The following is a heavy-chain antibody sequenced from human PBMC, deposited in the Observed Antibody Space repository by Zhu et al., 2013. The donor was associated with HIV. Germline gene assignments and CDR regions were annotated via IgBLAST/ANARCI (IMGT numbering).Heavy chain of an antibody. V-gene: IGHV3-23*01. CDR3: AKGGGSYRYYLDY. CDR1: GFTFASYA. Sequence: VQLLESGGGLVQPGGSLRLSCAASGFTFASYAMTWVRQAPGKGLEWVSAIGGSGTTTYYADSVKGRFTISRDNSKNTLSLQMNSLRAEDTAVYYCAKGGGSYRYYLDYWGQGTLVTVS. D-gene: IGHD1-26*01. CDR2: IGGSGTTT. J-gene: IGHJ4*02.